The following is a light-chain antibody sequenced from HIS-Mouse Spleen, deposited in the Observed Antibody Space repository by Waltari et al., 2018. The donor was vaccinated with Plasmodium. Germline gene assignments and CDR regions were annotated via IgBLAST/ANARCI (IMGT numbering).Light chain of an antibody. CDR2: DVS. J-gene: IGLJ2*01. CDR3: CSYAGSYTLV. V-gene: IGLV2-11*01. Sequence: QSALTQPRSVSGSPGQSVTISCTGTSSDVGGYNYVSWYQQHPGKAPKLMIYDVSKRPSGVPDRVSGSKSCNTASRTSSGLQAEDEADYDCCSYAGSYTLVFGGGTKLTVL. CDR1: SSDVGGYNY.